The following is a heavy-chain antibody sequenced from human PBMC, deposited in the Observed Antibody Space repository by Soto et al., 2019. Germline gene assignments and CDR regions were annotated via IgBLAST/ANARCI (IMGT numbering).Heavy chain of an antibody. CDR2: IWYDGSNK. Sequence: PGGSLRLSCAASGFTFSSYGMHWVRQAPGKGLEWVAVIWYDGSNKYYADSAKGRFTISRDNSKNTLYLQMNSLRAEDTAVYYCARDSSRYYFDYWGQGTLVTVSS. CDR1: GFTFSSYG. D-gene: IGHD6-13*01. J-gene: IGHJ4*02. CDR3: ARDSSRYYFDY. V-gene: IGHV3-33*01.